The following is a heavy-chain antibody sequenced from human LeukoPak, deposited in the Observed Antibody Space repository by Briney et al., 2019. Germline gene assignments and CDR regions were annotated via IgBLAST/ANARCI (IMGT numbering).Heavy chain of an antibody. Sequence: SETLSLTCTVSGYSISTGYYRDWIRQPPGKGLEWIGTFYHGGSTNYNPSLKSRVTISVDKSKNQFSLKLSSVTAADTAVYYCARLTVRPNYYDSSGYYAPFDYWGQGTLVTVSS. CDR2: FYHGGST. CDR1: GYSISTGYY. J-gene: IGHJ4*02. CDR3: ARLTVRPNYYDSSGYYAPFDY. D-gene: IGHD3-22*01. V-gene: IGHV4-38-2*02.